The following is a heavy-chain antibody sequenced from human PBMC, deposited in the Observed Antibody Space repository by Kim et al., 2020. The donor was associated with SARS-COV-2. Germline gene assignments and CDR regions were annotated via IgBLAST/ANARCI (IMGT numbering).Heavy chain of an antibody. Sequence: SETLSLTCTVSGGSISSGGYYWSWIRQHPGKGLEWIGYIYYSGSTYYNPSLKSRVTISVDTSKNQFSLKLSSVTAADTAVYYCARGSVSSITMVRGVIPVDYYYGMDVWGQGTTVTVSS. CDR3: ARGSVSSITMVRGVIPVDYYYGMDV. V-gene: IGHV4-31*03. D-gene: IGHD3-10*01. CDR1: GGSISSGGYY. CDR2: IYYSGST. J-gene: IGHJ6*02.